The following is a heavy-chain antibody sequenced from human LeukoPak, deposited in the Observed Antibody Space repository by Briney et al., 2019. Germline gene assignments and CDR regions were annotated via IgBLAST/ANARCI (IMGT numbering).Heavy chain of an antibody. Sequence: GGSLRLSCAASGFTFSSYEMNWVRQAPGKGLEWVSYISSSGSTIYYADSVKGRFTISRDNAKNSLYLQMNSLRAEDTAVYYCAREPLLIAAPGPNDYWGQGTLVTVSS. CDR2: ISSSGSTI. D-gene: IGHD6-13*01. CDR1: GFTFSSYE. CDR3: AREPLLIAAPGPNDY. J-gene: IGHJ4*02. V-gene: IGHV3-48*03.